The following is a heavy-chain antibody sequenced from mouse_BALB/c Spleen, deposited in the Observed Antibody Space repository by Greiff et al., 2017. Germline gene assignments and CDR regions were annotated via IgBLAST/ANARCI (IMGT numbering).Heavy chain of an antibody. CDR2: ISNGGGST. CDR1: GFTFSSYT. J-gene: IGHJ3*01. CDR3: ARHDYGSPFAY. V-gene: IGHV5-12-2*01. D-gene: IGHD1-1*01. Sequence: EVHLVESGGGLVQPGGSLKLSCAASGFTFSSYTMSWVRQTPEKRLEWVAYISNGGGSTYYPDTVKGRFTISRDNAKNTLYLQMSSLKSEDTAMYYCARHDYGSPFAYWGQGTLVTVSA.